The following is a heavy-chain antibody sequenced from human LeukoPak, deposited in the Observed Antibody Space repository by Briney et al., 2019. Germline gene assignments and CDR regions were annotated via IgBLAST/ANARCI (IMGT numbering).Heavy chain of an antibody. J-gene: IGHJ4*02. D-gene: IGHD6-13*01. CDR1: GFTFSGYT. CDR3: ARESVATGDFDY. V-gene: IGHV3-30-3*01. Sequence: GGSLRLSCAASGFTFSGYTMHWVRQAPGKGLEWVALISYDRNNEYYADSVKGRFTISRDTSKNTLYLQMNSLRAEDTAIYYCARESVATGDFDYWGQGTLVTVSS. CDR2: ISYDRNNE.